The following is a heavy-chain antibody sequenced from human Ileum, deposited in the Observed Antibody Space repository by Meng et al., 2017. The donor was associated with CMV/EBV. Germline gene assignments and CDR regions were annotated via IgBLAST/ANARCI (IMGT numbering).Heavy chain of an antibody. CDR1: GFTFDDYG. J-gene: IGHJ4*02. D-gene: IGHD6-6*01. CDR2: INWNGVST. CDR3: ARNTREYSSSPFDY. V-gene: IGHV3-20*04. Sequence: GESLKISCAASGFTFDDYGMSWVRQAPGKGLEWVSGINWNGVSTGYADSVKGRFTISREHAKNSLYLQMNSLRAEDTALYYCARNTREYSSSPFDYWGQGTLVTVSS.